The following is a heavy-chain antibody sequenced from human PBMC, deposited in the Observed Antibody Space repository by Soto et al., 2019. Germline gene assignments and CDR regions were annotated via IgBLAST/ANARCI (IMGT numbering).Heavy chain of an antibody. CDR2: ISQTETT. D-gene: IGHD2-15*01. CDR3: VHSPNVAVDH. Sequence: SETLSLTCAVYGGSFSGYHWSWVRQSPGKGLEWIGEISQTETTAYSPSLKSRVSISADTSKKQFSLTLTSVTAADTAVYYCVHSPNVAVDHWGHGTLVTVSS. J-gene: IGHJ4*01. CDR1: GGSFSGYH. V-gene: IGHV4-34*01.